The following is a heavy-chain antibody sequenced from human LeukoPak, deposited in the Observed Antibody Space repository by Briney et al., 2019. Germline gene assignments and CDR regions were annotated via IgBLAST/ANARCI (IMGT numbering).Heavy chain of an antibody. CDR1: GGSISGSNW. CDR2: IYHSGST. J-gene: IGHJ2*01. Sequence: PSGTLSLTCAVSGGSISGSNWWSWVRQSPGKGLEWIGEIYHSGSTNYNPSLKSRITISVDKSKNLFSLKLSSVTAADAGVYHCARDHRTPYWYFDLWGRGTLVTVSS. D-gene: IGHD1-14*01. CDR3: ARDHRTPYWYFDL. V-gene: IGHV4-4*02.